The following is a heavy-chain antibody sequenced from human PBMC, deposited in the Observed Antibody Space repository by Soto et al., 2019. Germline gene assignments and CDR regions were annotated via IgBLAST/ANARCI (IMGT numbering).Heavy chain of an antibody. CDR1: GFTFSSYA. Sequence: EVQLLESGGGLVQPGGSLRLSCAASGFTFSSYAMSWVRQAPGKGLEWVSAISGSGGSTYYADSVKGRFTISRDNSKNTLYLQMNSLRAEDTAVYYCARDELGYCSSTSCYGVYWGQGTLVIVSS. V-gene: IGHV3-23*01. J-gene: IGHJ4*02. CDR3: ARDELGYCSSTSCYGVY. D-gene: IGHD2-2*01. CDR2: ISGSGGST.